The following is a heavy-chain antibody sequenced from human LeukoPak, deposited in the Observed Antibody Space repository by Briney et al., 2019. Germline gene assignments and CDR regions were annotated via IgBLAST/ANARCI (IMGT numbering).Heavy chain of an antibody. D-gene: IGHD3-22*01. CDR3: ARPGTVVDYDPSDAFDV. J-gene: IGHJ3*01. V-gene: IGHV3-74*01. CDR1: GITFSTYW. CDR2: INSDGSTT. Sequence: GGSLRLSCAASGITFSTYWMHWVRQAPGKGLVWVSRINSDGSTTSYVDSVEGRFTISRDNAKNTLYLQMNSLRAEDTAVYYCARPGTVVDYDPSDAFDVWGQGTMVTVSS.